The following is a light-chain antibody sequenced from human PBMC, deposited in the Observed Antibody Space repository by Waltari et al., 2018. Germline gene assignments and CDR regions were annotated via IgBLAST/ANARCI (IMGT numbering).Light chain of an antibody. CDR2: GND. Sequence: QSVLTQAPSVFGAPGQRVTIPCSGGSSNIGAGYHVPWYQPLPGTAPKLLIYGNDNRPSGVPDRFSASKSGTSASLAITGLQADDEAIYFCQSYDDSLRASVFGGGARLTVL. CDR3: QSYDDSLRASV. CDR1: SSNIGAGYH. V-gene: IGLV1-40*01. J-gene: IGLJ2*01.